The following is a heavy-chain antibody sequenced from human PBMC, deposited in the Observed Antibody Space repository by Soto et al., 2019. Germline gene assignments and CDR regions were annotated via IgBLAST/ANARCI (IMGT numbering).Heavy chain of an antibody. D-gene: IGHD6-13*01. CDR3: AKGGDSSSWKNWFDR. V-gene: IGHV3-23*01. CDR1: GFTFSNYA. Sequence: EVQLLESAGGLVQPGGSLRLSCAASGFTFSNYAMTWVRQAPGKGLEWVSGISGSGSSIYYADSVKGRFTISRDNSMITLYLQMSRRMAEDTTVYYCAKGGDSSSWKNWFDRWGKGTLVTVSS. CDR2: ISGSGSSI. J-gene: IGHJ5*02.